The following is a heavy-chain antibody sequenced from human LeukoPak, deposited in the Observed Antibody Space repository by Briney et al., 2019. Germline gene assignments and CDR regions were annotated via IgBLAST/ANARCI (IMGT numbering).Heavy chain of an antibody. Sequence: SETLSLTCAVYGGSFSAYHWSWIRQPPGKGLEWIGEINHSGSTNYNPSLKSRVTLSVDTSRNQFSLKLNSVTAADAAVYYCVRADGRDGYKGLVDYWGQGALVTVSS. CDR1: GGSFSAYH. D-gene: IGHD5-24*01. CDR2: INHSGST. J-gene: IGHJ4*02. CDR3: VRADGRDGYKGLVDY. V-gene: IGHV4-34*01.